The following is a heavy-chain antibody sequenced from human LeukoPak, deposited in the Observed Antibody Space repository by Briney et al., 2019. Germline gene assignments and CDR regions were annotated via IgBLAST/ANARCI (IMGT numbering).Heavy chain of an antibody. CDR1: GFTFSDYS. CDR3: ARVRWDTVMGFDY. J-gene: IGHJ4*02. CDR2: INSDGSST. V-gene: IGHV3-74*01. Sequence: GGSLRLSCAASGFTFSDYSMSWVRQAPGKGLVWVSHINSDGSSTTYADSVKGRFTISRDNAKNTLYLQMNSLRAEDTAMYYCARVRWDTVMGFDYWGQGTLVTVSS. D-gene: IGHD5-18*01.